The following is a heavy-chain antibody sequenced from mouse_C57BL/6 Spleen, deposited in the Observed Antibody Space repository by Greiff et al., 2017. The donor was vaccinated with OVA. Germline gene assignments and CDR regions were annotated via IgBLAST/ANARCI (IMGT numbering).Heavy chain of an antibody. CDR3: ARGDDYDGFDY. CDR2: ISSGGSYT. CDR1: GFTFSSYG. V-gene: IGHV5-6*01. D-gene: IGHD2-4*01. J-gene: IGHJ2*01. Sequence: EVQGVESGGDLVKPGGSLKLSCAASGFTFSSYGMSWVRQTPDKRLEWVATISSGGSYTYYPDSVKGRFTISRDNAKNTLYLQMSSLKSEDTAMYYCARGDDYDGFDYWGQGTTLTVSS.